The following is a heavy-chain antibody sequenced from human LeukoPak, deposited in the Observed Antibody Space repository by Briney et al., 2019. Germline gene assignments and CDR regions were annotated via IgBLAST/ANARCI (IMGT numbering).Heavy chain of an antibody. D-gene: IGHD4-17*01. CDR2: INPNSGGT. CDR1: GYTFTGYY. V-gene: IGHV1-2*02. J-gene: IGHJ4*02. Sequence: GASVKVSCKASGYTFTGYYMHWVRQAPGQGLEWMGWINPNSGGTNYAQKFQGRVTMTRDTSISTAYMELSRLRSDDTAVYYCARDRESHYGDYWYYFDYWGQRTLVTVSS. CDR3: ARDRESHYGDYWYYFDY.